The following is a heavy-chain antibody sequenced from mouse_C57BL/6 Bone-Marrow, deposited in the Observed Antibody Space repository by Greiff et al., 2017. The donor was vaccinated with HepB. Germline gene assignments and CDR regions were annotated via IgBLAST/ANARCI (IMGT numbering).Heavy chain of an antibody. D-gene: IGHD3-2*02. CDR3: ARRGRAQDFDY. J-gene: IGHJ2*01. CDR1: GYTFTSYW. V-gene: IGHV1-55*01. CDR2: IYPGSGST. Sequence: VQLQQPGAELVKPGASVKMSCKASGYTFTSYWITWVKQRPGQGLEWIGDIYPGSGSTNYNEKFKSKATLTGDTSSSTAYMQLSSLTSEDSAVYYCARRGRAQDFDYWGQGTTLTVSS.